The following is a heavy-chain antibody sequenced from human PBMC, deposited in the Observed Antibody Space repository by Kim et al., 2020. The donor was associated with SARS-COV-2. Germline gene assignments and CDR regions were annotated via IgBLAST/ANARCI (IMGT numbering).Heavy chain of an antibody. Sequence: KGRFTISRDNSKNTLYLQMNSLRAEDTAVYYCAKAPAKYYYDSSGYYQDYWGQGTLVTVSS. D-gene: IGHD3-22*01. CDR3: AKAPAKYYYDSSGYYQDY. J-gene: IGHJ4*02. V-gene: IGHV3-23*01.